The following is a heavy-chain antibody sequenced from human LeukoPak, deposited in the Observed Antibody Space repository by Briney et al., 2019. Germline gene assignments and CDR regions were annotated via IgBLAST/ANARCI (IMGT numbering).Heavy chain of an antibody. CDR1: GYTFTSYY. Sequence: ASVKVSCKASGYTFTSYYIHWVRQAPGQGLEWMGRINPNSGGTNYAQKFQGRVTMTRDTSISTAYMELSRLRSDDTAVYYCARDLSAIAAAADTDYWGQGTLVTVSS. V-gene: IGHV1-2*06. J-gene: IGHJ4*02. CDR2: INPNSGGT. CDR3: ARDLSAIAAAADTDY. D-gene: IGHD6-13*01.